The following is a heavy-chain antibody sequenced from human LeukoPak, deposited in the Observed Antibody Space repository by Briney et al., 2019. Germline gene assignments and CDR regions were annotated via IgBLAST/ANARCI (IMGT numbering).Heavy chain of an antibody. CDR2: ISGSGGST. CDR3: AKDGYSSGWYSPTGHYFDY. Sequence: GGSLRLSCAASGFTFASYAMTWVRQAPGKGLEWVSAISGSGGSTYYADSVKGRFTISRDNSKNTLYLQMNSLRAEDTAVYYCAKDGYSSGWYSPTGHYFDYWGQGTLVTVSS. CDR1: GFTFASYA. D-gene: IGHD6-19*01. V-gene: IGHV3-23*01. J-gene: IGHJ4*02.